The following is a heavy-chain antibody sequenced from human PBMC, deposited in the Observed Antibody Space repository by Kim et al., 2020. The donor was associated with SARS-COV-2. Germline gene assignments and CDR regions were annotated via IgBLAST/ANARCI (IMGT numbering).Heavy chain of an antibody. Sequence: GGSLRLSCAASGFTFSSYAMSWVRQPPGKGLEWVSAISGSGGSTYYADSVKGRFTTSRDNSNKTLYLQMTSLRAEATAVYYCAKDHSAAEGPYVMDVWG. CDR2: ISGSGGST. V-gene: IGHV3-23*01. CDR1: GFTFSSYA. CDR3: AKDHSAAEGPYVMDV. D-gene: IGHD6-13*01. J-gene: IGHJ6*01.